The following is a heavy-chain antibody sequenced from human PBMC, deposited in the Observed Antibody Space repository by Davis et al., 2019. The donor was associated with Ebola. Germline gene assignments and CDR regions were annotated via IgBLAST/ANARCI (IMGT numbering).Heavy chain of an antibody. CDR2: INPFSGGT. CDR1: GYTFTGYY. Sequence: ASVKVSCKPSGYTFTGYYIHWVRQAPGQAPEWMGWINPFSGGTTYSQKFQGRVTMTRDTSNTTAYMELSRLTSDDTAVYYCARATRWDLLSDNWGQGTLVTVSS. J-gene: IGHJ4*02. D-gene: IGHD3-10*01. V-gene: IGHV1-2*02. CDR3: ARATRWDLLSDN.